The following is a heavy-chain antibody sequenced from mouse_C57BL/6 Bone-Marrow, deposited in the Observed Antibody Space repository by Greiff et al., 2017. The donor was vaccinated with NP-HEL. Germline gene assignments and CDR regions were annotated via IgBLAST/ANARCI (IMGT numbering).Heavy chain of an antibody. CDR2: IDPETGGT. Sequence: VQLQQSGAELVRPGASVTLSCKASGYTFTDYEMHWVKQTPVHGLEWIGAIDPETGGTAYNQKFKGKAILTADKSSSTAYMELRSLTSEDSAVYYCTRLVTTRDWYFDVWGTGTTVTVSS. D-gene: IGHD2-2*01. J-gene: IGHJ1*03. CDR1: GYTFTDYE. CDR3: TRLVTTRDWYFDV. V-gene: IGHV1-15*01.